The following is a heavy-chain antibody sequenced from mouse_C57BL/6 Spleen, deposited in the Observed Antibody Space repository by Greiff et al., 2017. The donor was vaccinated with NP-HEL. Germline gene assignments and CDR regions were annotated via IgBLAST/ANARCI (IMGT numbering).Heavy chain of an antibody. V-gene: IGHV1-72*01. Sequence: VQLQQSGAELVKPGASVKLSCKASGYTFTSYWMHWVKQRPGRGLEWIGRIDPNSGGTKYNEKYKSKATLTVDKPSSTAYMQLSSLTSEDSAVYYSAREDDGNYYAMDYWGQGTSVTVAS. CDR3: AREDDGNYYAMDY. J-gene: IGHJ4*01. CDR2: IDPNSGGT. CDR1: GYTFTSYW. D-gene: IGHD2-1*01.